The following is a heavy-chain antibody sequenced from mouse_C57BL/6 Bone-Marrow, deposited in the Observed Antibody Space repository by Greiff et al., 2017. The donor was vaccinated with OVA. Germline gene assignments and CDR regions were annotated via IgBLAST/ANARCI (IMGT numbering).Heavy chain of an antibody. D-gene: IGHD2-12*01. CDR2: IDPETGGT. CDR1: GYTFTDYE. J-gene: IGHJ2*01. CDR3: TSYSN. Sequence: VKLMESGAELVRPGASVTLSCKASGYTFTDYEMHWVKQTPVHGLEWIGAIDPETGGTAYNQKFKGKAILTADKSSSTAYMELRSLTSEDSAVYYCTSYSNWGQGTTLTVSS. V-gene: IGHV1-15*01.